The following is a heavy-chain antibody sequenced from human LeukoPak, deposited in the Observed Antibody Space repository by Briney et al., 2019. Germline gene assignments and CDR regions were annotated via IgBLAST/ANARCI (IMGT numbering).Heavy chain of an antibody. CDR1: GVSISSSNW. Sequence: SETLSLTCAVSGVSISSSNWWSWVRQPPGKGLEWIGEIYHSGSTNYNPSLKSRVTISVDKSKNQFSLKLSSVTAADTAVYYCARERGSGYYYADYYYYGMDVWGQGTTVTVSS. V-gene: IGHV4-4*02. D-gene: IGHD3-22*01. CDR3: ARERGSGYYYADYYYYGMDV. J-gene: IGHJ6*02. CDR2: IYHSGST.